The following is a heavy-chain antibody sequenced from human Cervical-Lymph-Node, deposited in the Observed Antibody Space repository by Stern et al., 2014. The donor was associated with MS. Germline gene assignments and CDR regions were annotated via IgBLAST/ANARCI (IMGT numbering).Heavy chain of an antibody. Sequence: QLQLQESAPGLVKPSETLSLTCTVSGGSISTYYWTWIRQPPGKGLEWIGYNSQTGSAIYNPSLNSRVSISVDTSKRQFSLNLRSVTAADTAVYYCARVAYSGYDSRGAFDSWGQGTLVTVSS. CDR1: GGSISTYY. CDR2: NSQTGSA. CDR3: ARVAYSGYDSRGAFDS. J-gene: IGHJ4*02. V-gene: IGHV4-59*01. D-gene: IGHD5-12*01.